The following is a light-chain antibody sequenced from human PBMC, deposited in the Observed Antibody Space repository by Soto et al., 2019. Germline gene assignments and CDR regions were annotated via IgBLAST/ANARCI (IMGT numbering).Light chain of an antibody. CDR1: GATSD. CDR2: GNN. V-gene: IGLV1-40*01. J-gene: IGLJ1*01. Sequence: QPVLTQPPSVSGAPGHRVTISCIGATSDVHWYQHLPGTAPKLLIYGNNNRPSGVPDRFSGSRSGTSASLVITGLQAEDEADYYCQSFDSSLSALHVFGTGTKVTVL. CDR3: QSFDSSLSALHV.